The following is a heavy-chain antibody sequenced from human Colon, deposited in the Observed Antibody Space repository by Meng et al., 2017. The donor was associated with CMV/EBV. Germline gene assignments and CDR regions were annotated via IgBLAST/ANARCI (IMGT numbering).Heavy chain of an antibody. D-gene: IGHD3-9*01. CDR2: ITGRSTDT. V-gene: IGHV3-23*01. Sequence: GFSFSDNAMGWVRQARGKGLDWVSAITGRSTDTLYADSVKGRFTIFRDNSNNTLYLQMSGLRAADTAVYYCARESGYGFLGSNYFDSWGQGALVTVSS. CDR1: GFSFSDNA. CDR3: ARESGYGFLGSNYFDS. J-gene: IGHJ4*02.